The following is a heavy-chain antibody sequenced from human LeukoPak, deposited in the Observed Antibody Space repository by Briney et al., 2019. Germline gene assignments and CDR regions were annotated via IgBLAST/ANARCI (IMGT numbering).Heavy chain of an antibody. V-gene: IGHV3-33*06. CDR1: GFTFSSYG. CDR2: IWYDGSNK. CDR3: AKAATVTTGHYFDY. J-gene: IGHJ4*02. Sequence: QPGRSLRLSCAASGFTFSSYGMHWVRQAPGKGLGWVAVIWYDGSNKYYADSVKGRFTISRDNSKNTLYLQMNSLRAEDTAVYYCAKAATVTTGHYFDYWGQGTLVTVSS. D-gene: IGHD4-17*01.